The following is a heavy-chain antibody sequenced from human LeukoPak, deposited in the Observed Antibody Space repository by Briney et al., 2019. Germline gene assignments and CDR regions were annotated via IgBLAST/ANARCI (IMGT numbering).Heavy chain of an antibody. CDR2: ISGRGGTT. CDR1: GFTFSTYA. V-gene: IGHV3-23*01. D-gene: IGHD6-19*01. Sequence: GGSLRLSCAASGFTFSTYAMSGVRQAPGKGVEWVSGISGRGGTTFYADSVKGRFTISRDNSKNTLYLEMNSLRAEDTAVYYCAKGRQWLASHFFDYWGQGTLVTVSS. CDR3: AKGRQWLASHFFDY. J-gene: IGHJ4*02.